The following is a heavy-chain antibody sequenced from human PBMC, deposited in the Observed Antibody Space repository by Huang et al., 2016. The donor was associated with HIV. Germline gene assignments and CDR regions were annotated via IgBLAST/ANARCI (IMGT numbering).Heavy chain of an antibody. D-gene: IGHD2-15*01. CDR3: AKESRWFSDFDH. CDR1: GFKLSGFG. Sequence: QVHLVESGGGVVQPGGSLRLSCAASGFKLSGFGVHWVRQAPGKGVEGVAVISYDGRRQFDTDSVKGRFTISRDNSDNSLSLQMKGLRPDDTAVYYCAKESRWFSDFDHWGQGVLVSVSS. J-gene: IGHJ4*02. CDR2: ISYDGRRQ. V-gene: IGHV3-30*13.